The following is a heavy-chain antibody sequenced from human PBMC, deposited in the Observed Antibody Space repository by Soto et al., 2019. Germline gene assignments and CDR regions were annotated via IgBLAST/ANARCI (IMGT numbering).Heavy chain of an antibody. CDR1: GFTFSNYW. Sequence: EVQLVESGGGLVQPGGSLRLSCAGSGFTFSNYWMNWVRQTPGKGLEWVANIKQDGSAKNYVESVKGRFTISRDNAKNLVYVQTNSLRGEDTAVYYCAGGAGWVHDYWGQGTLVTVSS. CDR2: IKQDGSAK. CDR3: AGGAGWVHDY. D-gene: IGHD1-1*01. J-gene: IGHJ4*02. V-gene: IGHV3-7*04.